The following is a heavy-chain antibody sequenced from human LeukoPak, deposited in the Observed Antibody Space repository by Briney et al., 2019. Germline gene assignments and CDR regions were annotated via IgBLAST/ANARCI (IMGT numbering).Heavy chain of an antibody. J-gene: IGHJ1*01. D-gene: IGHD3-22*01. CDR3: ARAPVKRYYYDSSGYWDCFQH. CDR1: GGSISSSSYY. Sequence: SETLSLTCTVSGGSISSSSYYWGWIRQPPGKGLEWIGEINHSGSTNYNPSLKSRVTISVDTSKNQFSLKLSSVTAADTAVYYCARAPVKRYYYDSSGYWDCFQHWGQGTLVTVSS. CDR2: INHSGST. V-gene: IGHV4-39*07.